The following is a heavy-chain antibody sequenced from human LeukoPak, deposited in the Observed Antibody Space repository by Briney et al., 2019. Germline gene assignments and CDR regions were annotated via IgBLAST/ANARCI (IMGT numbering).Heavy chain of an antibody. CDR1: GFTFSTYG. CDR3: ARAMRSSYDY. V-gene: IGHV3-48*02. J-gene: IGHJ4*02. Sequence: PGGSLPLSCAASGFTFSTYGMNWVRQAPGKRLEWVSYISSSSDSISYADSVKGRFTISRDNAENSLYLQMNSLRDEDTAVYYCARAMRSSYDYWGQGTLVSVPS. CDR2: ISSSSDSI. D-gene: IGHD2-15*01.